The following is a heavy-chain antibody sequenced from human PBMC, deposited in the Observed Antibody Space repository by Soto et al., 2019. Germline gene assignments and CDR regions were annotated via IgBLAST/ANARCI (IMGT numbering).Heavy chain of an antibody. D-gene: IGHD3-3*01. CDR3: ARGRGLYYDFWSGRNVWFDP. Sequence: SETLSLTCAVYGGSFSGYYWSRIRQPPGKGLEWIGEINHSGSTNYNPSLKRRVTISVDTSKNQFSLKLSSVTAADTAVYYCARGRGLYYDFWSGRNVWFDPWGQRTLVTVSS. J-gene: IGHJ5*02. CDR2: INHSGST. V-gene: IGHV4-34*01. CDR1: GGSFSGYY.